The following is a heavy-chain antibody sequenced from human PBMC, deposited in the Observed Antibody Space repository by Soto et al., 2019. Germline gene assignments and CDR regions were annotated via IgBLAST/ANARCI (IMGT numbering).Heavy chain of an antibody. Sequence: QVQLVQSGAEVKKPGSSVKVPCKASGGTFSSYAISWVRQAPGQGLEWMGGIIPIFGTANYAQKFQGRVTITADESTSTAYMELSSLRSEDTAVYYCARVSESSYGDFSYAFDIWGQGTMVTVSS. J-gene: IGHJ3*02. CDR2: IIPIFGTA. CDR1: GGTFSSYA. D-gene: IGHD4-17*01. CDR3: ARVSESSYGDFSYAFDI. V-gene: IGHV1-69*01.